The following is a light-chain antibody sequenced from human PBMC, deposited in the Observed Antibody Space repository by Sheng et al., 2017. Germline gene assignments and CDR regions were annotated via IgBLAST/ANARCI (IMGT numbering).Light chain of an antibody. CDR1: QSVSSS. CDR2: GAS. J-gene: IGKJ1*01. CDR3: QQYNNWPRT. V-gene: IGKV3-15*01. Sequence: ETLMTQSPATLSVSPGERATLSCRASQSVSSSLAWYQQKPGQAPRLLIYGASTRATGIPARFSGSGSETEFTLTISSLQSEDFAVYFCQQYNNWPRTFGQGTKVEIK.